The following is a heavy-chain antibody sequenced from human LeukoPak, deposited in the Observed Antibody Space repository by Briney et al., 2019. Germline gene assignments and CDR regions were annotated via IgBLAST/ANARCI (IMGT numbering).Heavy chain of an antibody. Sequence: ASVKLSCKASGYTFTGYYMHWVRQPPGQGLEWMGWINPNSGGTNYAQKCQGRVTMTRDTSISTAYMELSRLRSDDTAVYYCAEGRKPFSGSAIYSGDWFDPWGQGTLVTVSS. CDR3: AEGRKPFSGSAIYSGDWFDP. J-gene: IGHJ5*02. CDR2: INPNSGGT. CDR1: GYTFTGYY. V-gene: IGHV1-2*02. D-gene: IGHD1-26*01.